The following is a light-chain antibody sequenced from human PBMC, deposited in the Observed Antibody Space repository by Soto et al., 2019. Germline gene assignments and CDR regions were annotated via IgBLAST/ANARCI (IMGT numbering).Light chain of an antibody. CDR1: QSVKNSY. CDR3: EQYDGSPRT. CDR2: GVS. V-gene: IGKV3-20*01. Sequence: IVFTQSPGTLSFSPWEWATLSFRASQSVKNSYLAWHQQKPGQSPRLVIYGVSNRATGIPNRFSGGGFGTDFTLTISRLEPEDFAVYYCEQYDGSPRTFGQGTKVDIK. J-gene: IGKJ1*01.